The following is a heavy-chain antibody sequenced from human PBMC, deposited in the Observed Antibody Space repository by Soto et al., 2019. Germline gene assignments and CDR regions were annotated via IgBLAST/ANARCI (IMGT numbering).Heavy chain of an antibody. CDR2: ISYSGST. Sequence: QVQLQESGPGLVKTSETLSLTCTVSGGSISSYYWSWIRQPPGKGLEWIGYISYSGSTNYNPSLKSRGTISVDTSKNQCSLKLSSVTAADTAVYYCARGPLRNENDAFDICGQGTMVTVSS. CDR3: ARGPLRNENDAFDI. J-gene: IGHJ3*02. V-gene: IGHV4-59*01. D-gene: IGHD5-12*01. CDR1: GGSISSYY.